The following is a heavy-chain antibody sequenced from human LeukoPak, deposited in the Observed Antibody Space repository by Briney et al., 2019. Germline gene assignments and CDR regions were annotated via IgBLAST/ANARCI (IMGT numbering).Heavy chain of an antibody. J-gene: IGHJ5*02. V-gene: IGHV3-48*03. CDR3: SRVRYCSGGSCYGNWYDP. CDR1: GFTFSSYE. CDR2: ISSSGRVI. D-gene: IGHD2-15*01. Sequence: GGSLRLSCAASGFTFSSYEMNWVRQAPGKGLEWVSYISSSGRVINYAESVRGRFTISRDTGKKSLYLQMNSLRAEDTAVYYCSRVRYCSGGSCYGNWYDPWGQGTLVTVSS.